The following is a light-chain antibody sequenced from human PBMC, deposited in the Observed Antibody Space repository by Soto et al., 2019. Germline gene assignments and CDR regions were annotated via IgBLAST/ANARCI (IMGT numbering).Light chain of an antibody. Sequence: QSVVTQPPSASATPGQRVTISCSGSSSNIGSNTVNWYQQLPGTAPKLLIYTNNQRPSWVPDRFSGSKSGTSASLAISGRQSDDEADYYCAAWDDSLNGPVFGGGTKLTVL. CDR2: TNN. J-gene: IGLJ3*02. V-gene: IGLV1-44*01. CDR1: SSNIGSNT. CDR3: AAWDDSLNGPV.